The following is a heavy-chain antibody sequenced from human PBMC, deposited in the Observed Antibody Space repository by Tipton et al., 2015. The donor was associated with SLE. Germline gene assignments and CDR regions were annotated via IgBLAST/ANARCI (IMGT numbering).Heavy chain of an antibody. CDR3: ATWRRPYYYYGMDV. CDR2: INHSGST. V-gene: IGHV4-34*01. CDR1: GGSFSGYY. Sequence: TLSLTCAVYGGSFSGYYWSWFRQPPGKGLEWVWEINHSGSTNYNPSLKIRVTISVDTSKNQFSLKLSSVTAADTAVYYRATWRRPYYYYGMDVWGQGTTVTVSS. J-gene: IGHJ6*01. D-gene: IGHD1-1*01.